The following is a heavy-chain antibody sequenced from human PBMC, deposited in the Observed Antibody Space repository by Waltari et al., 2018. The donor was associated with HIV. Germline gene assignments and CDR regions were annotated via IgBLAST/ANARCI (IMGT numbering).Heavy chain of an antibody. CDR3: ARVWSYCSGGSCYRTAYY. D-gene: IGHD2-15*01. Sequence: QVQLQESGPGLVKPSGTLSLTCAVSGGSISSSNWWSWVRQPPGKGLEWIGEIYHSGSTNYNPSLKSRVTISVDKSKNQFSLKLSSVTAADTAVYYCARVWSYCSGGSCYRTAYYWGQGTLVTVSS. CDR1: GGSISSSNW. J-gene: IGHJ4*02. CDR2: IYHSGST. V-gene: IGHV4-4*02.